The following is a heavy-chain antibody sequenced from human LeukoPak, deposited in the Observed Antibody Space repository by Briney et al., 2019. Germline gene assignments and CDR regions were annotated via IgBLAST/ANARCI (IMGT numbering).Heavy chain of an antibody. J-gene: IGHJ6*03. CDR1: GGSISSYY. V-gene: IGHV4-4*07. CDR3: ARDENYADYPHYYYYYMDV. D-gene: IGHD4-17*01. Sequence: SETLSLTCTVSGGSISSYYWSWIRQPAGKGLEWIGRIYTSGSTNYNPSLKSRVTISVDTSKNQFSLKLSSVTAADTAVYYCARDENYADYPHYYYYYMDVWGKGTTVTVSS. CDR2: IYTSGST.